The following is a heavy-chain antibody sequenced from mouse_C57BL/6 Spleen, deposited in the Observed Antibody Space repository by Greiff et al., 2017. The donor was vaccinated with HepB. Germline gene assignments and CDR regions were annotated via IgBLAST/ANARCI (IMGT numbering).Heavy chain of an antibody. J-gene: IGHJ1*03. D-gene: IGHD2-4*01. CDR3: ARGDYYGYFDV. CDR1: GFTFSDYG. V-gene: IGHV5-17*01. CDR2: ISSGSSTI. Sequence: EVQRVESGGGLVKPGGSLKLSCAASGFTFSDYGMHWVRQAPEKGLEWVAYISSGSSTIYYADTVKGRFTISRDNAKNTLVLQMTRLRSEDTAMYYCARGDYYGYFDVWGTGTTVTVAS.